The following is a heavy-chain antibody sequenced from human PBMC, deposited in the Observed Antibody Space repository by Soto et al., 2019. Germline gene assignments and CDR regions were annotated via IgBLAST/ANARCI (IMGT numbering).Heavy chain of an antibody. V-gene: IGHV3-11*01. CDR1: GFTFSDYY. Sequence: SGGSLRLSCAASGFTFSDYYMSWIRQAPGKGLEWVSYISSSGSTIYYADSVKGRFTISRDNAKNSLYLQMNSLRAEDTAVYYCARRRTNTDWVVFDYWGQGTLVTVS. CDR3: ARRRTNTDWVVFDY. J-gene: IGHJ4*02. D-gene: IGHD1-7*01. CDR2: ISSSGSTI.